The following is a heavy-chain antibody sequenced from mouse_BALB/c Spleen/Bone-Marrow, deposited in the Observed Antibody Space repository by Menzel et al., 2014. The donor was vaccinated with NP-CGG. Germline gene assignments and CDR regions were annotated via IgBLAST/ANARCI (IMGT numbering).Heavy chain of an antibody. CDR1: GYTFTSYW. V-gene: IGHV1-7*01. D-gene: IGHD2-1*01. Sequence: VKLQESGAELAKPGASVKMSCKASGYTFTSYWMHWVKQRPGQGLEWIGYINPSTGYTDYNQKFNDEATLTADKSSSTAYMQLSSLTSKDSAVYYCAGGNPLYAMDYWGQGTPGTGAS. CDR2: INPSTGYT. CDR3: AGGNPLYAMDY. J-gene: IGHJ4*01.